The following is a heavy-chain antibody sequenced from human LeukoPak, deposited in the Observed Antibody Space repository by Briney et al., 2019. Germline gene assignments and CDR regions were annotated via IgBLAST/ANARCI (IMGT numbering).Heavy chain of an antibody. CDR3: ATVTPPGY. J-gene: IGHJ4*02. Sequence: PSETLSLTCTVSGGSISSGGYYWGWIRQPPGKGLEWLGSIYYSGGTYYNPSLKSRVTISVDTSKNQFSLKLSSVTAADTAVYYCATVTPPGYWGQGTLVTVSS. CDR1: GGSISSGGYY. D-gene: IGHD4-17*01. V-gene: IGHV4-39*01. CDR2: IYYSGGT.